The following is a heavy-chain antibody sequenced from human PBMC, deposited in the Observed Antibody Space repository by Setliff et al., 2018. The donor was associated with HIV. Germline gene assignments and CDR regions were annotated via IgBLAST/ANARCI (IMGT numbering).Heavy chain of an antibody. Sequence: SETLSLTCAVYGGSFSGYYWSWIRQPPGKGLEWIGEINHSGNTYYKPSLKSRVTISVDTSKNQFSLKLSSVTAADTAVYYCARPQYPGYYFDYWGQGTLVTVSS. CDR2: INHSGNT. J-gene: IGHJ4*02. CDR3: ARPQYPGYYFDY. D-gene: IGHD2-2*01. CDR1: GGSFSGYY. V-gene: IGHV4-34*01.